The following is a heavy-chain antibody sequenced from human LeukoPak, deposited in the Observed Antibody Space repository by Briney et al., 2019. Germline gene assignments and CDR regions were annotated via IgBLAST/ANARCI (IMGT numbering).Heavy chain of an antibody. J-gene: IGHJ4*02. V-gene: IGHV3-7*01. D-gene: IGHD4-23*01. CDR3: ARTYGGSYFDY. Sequence: PGGSLRLSCAASGFTFRNFWMSWVRQAPGRGLEWVANIHPEGNEKYHVESVKGRFTISRDNAKSSLYLQMNSLRAEDTAVYYCARTYGGSYFDYWGQGTLVTVSS. CDR2: IHPEGNEK. CDR1: GFTFRNFW.